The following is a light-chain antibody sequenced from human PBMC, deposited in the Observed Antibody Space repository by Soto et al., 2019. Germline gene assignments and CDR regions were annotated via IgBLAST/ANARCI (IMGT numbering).Light chain of an antibody. J-gene: IGLJ2*01. Sequence: QSALTQTASVTGSPGQSITISCTGTSSDDGGYNDVSWYQQYPGKAPKLMIYEVSNRPSGVSNRFSGSKSGNTASLTISGLQAEDEADYFCSSYTISTTHVVYGGGTQLTVL. CDR3: SSYTISTTHVV. CDR1: SSDDGGYND. V-gene: IGLV2-14*01. CDR2: EVS.